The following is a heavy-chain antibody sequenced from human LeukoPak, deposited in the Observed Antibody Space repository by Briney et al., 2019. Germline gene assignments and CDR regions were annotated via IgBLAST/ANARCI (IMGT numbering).Heavy chain of an antibody. D-gene: IGHD2-15*01. CDR2: ISAYNGNT. Sequence: GASVKVSCKASGYTFTSYGISWVRQAPGQGLEWMGWISAYNGNTNYAQKLQGRVTMTTDTSTSTAHMELRSLRSDDTAVYYCARDPLHCSGGSCYYEYWGQGTLVTVSS. CDR3: ARDPLHCSGGSCYYEY. V-gene: IGHV1-18*01. CDR1: GYTFTSYG. J-gene: IGHJ4*02.